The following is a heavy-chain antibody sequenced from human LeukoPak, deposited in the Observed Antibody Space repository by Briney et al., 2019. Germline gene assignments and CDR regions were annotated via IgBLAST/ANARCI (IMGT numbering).Heavy chain of an antibody. D-gene: IGHD4-17*01. J-gene: IGHJ4*02. CDR3: AYSDHFDT. CDR2: GDGDGSHS. V-gene: IGHV3-74*03. Sequence: GGSLSLSCAPCGFTLGNYWMHWVRHATGRGLVWVSRGDGDGSHSTYADSVKGRFTISRDNAKNTLYLQMNRLTGEDTAVYYCAYSDHFDTWGQGTLVTVSS. CDR1: GFTLGNYW.